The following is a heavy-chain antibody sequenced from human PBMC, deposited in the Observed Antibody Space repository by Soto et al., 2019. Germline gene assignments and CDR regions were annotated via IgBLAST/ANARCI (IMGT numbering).Heavy chain of an antibody. CDR1: GGSISSSSYY. V-gene: IGHV4-39*01. CDR2: IYYSGST. Sequence: QLQLQESGPGLVKPSETLSLTCTVSGGSISSSSYYWGWIRQPPGKGLEGIGSIYYSGSTYYNPSLKSRVTISVDTSKHQFSLKLSSVTAADTAVYYCARLVSSGYYDGYYFDYWGQGTLVTVSS. CDR3: ARLVSSGYYDGYYFDY. D-gene: IGHD3-22*01. J-gene: IGHJ4*02.